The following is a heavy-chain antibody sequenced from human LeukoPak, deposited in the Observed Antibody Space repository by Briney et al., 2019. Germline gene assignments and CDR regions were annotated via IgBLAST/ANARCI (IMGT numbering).Heavy chain of an antibody. V-gene: IGHV3-30*04. J-gene: IGHJ4*02. CDR3: AREGWGRREVSYYFDY. CDR1: GFTFSSYA. Sequence: GGSLRLSCAASGFTFSSYAMHWVRQAPGKGLEWVAVISYDGSNKYYADSVKGRFTISRDNSKNTLYLQMNSLRAEDTAVYYCAREGWGRREVSYYFDYWGQGTLVTVSS. CDR2: ISYDGSNK. D-gene: IGHD3-16*01.